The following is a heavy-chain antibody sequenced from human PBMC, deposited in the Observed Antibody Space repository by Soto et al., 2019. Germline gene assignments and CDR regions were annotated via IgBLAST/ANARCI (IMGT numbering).Heavy chain of an antibody. J-gene: IGHJ6*02. CDR1: GFTFSSYA. CDR2: ISYDGSNK. CDR3: ARGEYYDFWSGYYIPYYGMDV. V-gene: IGHV3-30-3*01. Sequence: QRLSCAASGFTFSSYAMHWVRQAPGKGLEWVAVISYDGSNKYYADSVKGRFTISRDNSKNTLYLQMNSLRAEDTAVYYCARGEYYDFWSGYYIPYYGMDVWGQGTTVTVSS. D-gene: IGHD3-3*01.